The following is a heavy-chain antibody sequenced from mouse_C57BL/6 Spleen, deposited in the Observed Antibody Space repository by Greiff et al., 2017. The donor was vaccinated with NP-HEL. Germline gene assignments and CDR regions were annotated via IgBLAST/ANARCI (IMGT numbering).Heavy chain of an antibody. CDR1: GYAFTNYL. V-gene: IGHV1-54*01. CDR3: ARSPYYYGSSYGFAY. D-gene: IGHD1-1*01. Sequence: QVQLQQSGAELVRPGTSVKVSCKASGYAFTNYLIEWVKQRPGQGLEWIGVINPGSGGTNYNEKFKGKATLTADKSSSNAYMQLSSLTSEDSAVYFCARSPYYYGSSYGFAYWGQGTLVTVSA. J-gene: IGHJ3*01. CDR2: INPGSGGT.